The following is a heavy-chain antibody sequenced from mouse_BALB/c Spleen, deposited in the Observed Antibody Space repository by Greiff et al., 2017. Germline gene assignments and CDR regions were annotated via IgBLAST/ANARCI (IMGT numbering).Heavy chain of an antibody. CDR1: GFTFSNYW. CDR3: TQSDYGYDDGFAY. CDR2: IRLKSNNYAT. J-gene: IGHJ3*01. D-gene: IGHD2-2*01. V-gene: IGHV6-6*02. Sequence: EVMLVESGGGLVKPGGSMKLSCVASGFTFSNYWMNWVRQSPEKGLEWVAEIRLKSNNYATHYAESVKGRFTISRDDSKSSVYLQMNNLRAKDTGIYYCTQSDYGYDDGFAYWGQGTLVTVSA.